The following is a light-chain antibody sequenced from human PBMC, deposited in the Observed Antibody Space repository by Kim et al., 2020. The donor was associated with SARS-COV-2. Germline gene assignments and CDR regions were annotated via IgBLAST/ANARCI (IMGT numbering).Light chain of an antibody. CDR1: SSDVGVYIF. CDR3: TSYTSTNTLV. Sequence: QPYTTSCPDTSSDVGVYIFVSWYQQQPGNAPKLIIYDVSHRPSGVSNRFSGSKSGNRASLTIFGLQAEDEADYYCTSYTSTNTLVFGGGTQLTVL. J-gene: IGLJ2*01. V-gene: IGLV2-14*03. CDR2: DVS.